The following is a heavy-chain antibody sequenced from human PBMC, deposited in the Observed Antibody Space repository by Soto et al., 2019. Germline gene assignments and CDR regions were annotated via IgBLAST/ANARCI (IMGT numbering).Heavy chain of an antibody. CDR2: ISYDGSNK. J-gene: IGHJ6*02. CDR1: GLTFSSYG. CDR3: AKTNKRSRGFSGYREIYYYYGMDV. V-gene: IGHV3-30*18. D-gene: IGHD3-22*01. Sequence: GGSLRLSCAACGLTFSSYGMQWVRQAPGKGLEWVAVISYDGSNKYYADSVKGRFTISRDNSKNTLYLQMNSLRAEDTAVYYCAKTNKRSRGFSGYREIYYYYGMDVWGQGTTVTVSS.